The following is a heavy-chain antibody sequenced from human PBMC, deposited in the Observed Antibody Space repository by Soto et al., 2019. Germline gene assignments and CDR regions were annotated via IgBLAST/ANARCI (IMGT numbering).Heavy chain of an antibody. V-gene: IGHV4-38-2*02. J-gene: IGHJ4*02. D-gene: IGHD6-19*01. Sequence: SSETMSLTCAVSAYSISTGFNWGWIRQPPGKGLEWIGSNYHSGSTYDNLSLKGRVTISADASKNQISLKLISVTAADTALYYCARDWGTGFYHFEAWGQGTLVTVCS. CDR1: AYSISTGFN. CDR3: ARDWGTGFYHFEA. CDR2: NYHSGST.